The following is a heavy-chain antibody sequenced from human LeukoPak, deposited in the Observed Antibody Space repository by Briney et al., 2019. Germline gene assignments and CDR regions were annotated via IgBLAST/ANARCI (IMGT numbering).Heavy chain of an antibody. CDR3: ANIVVVPAANFDY. V-gene: IGHV4-39*01. J-gene: IGHJ4*02. D-gene: IGHD2-2*01. CDR1: GGSISSSSYY. CDR2: IYYSGST. Sequence: SETQSLTCTVSGGSISSSSYYWGWIRQPPGKGLEWIGSIYYSGSTYYNPSLKSRVTISVDTSKNQFSLKLSSVTAADTAVYYCANIVVVPAANFDYWGQGTLVTVSS.